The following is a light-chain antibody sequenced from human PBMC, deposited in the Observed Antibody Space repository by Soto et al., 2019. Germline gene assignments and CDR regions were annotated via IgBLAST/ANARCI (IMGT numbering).Light chain of an antibody. V-gene: IGLV2-14*01. J-gene: IGLJ1*01. CDR2: GVT. CDR1: SSDVGAYNY. Sequence: QSALTQPASVSGSPGQSITISCTGTSSDVGAYNYVSWYQQHPGEAPKLIIYGVTNRPSGVSYRFSGSKSDYTAYLTISGLQAEDEADYYCSSYSTSFFYVFGPGTKVTV. CDR3: SSYSTSFFYV.